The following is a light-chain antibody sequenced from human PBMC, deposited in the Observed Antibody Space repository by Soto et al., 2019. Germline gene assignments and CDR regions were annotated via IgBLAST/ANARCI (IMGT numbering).Light chain of an antibody. CDR3: SSYTSSRAYV. V-gene: IGLV2-14*01. J-gene: IGLJ1*01. Sequence: QSVLTQPASVSGSPGQSITISFTGTSSDVGGYNYVSWYQQQSCKAPKLMIHEVSNRPSGVSTRFSGSKSGNTASLTISGLQAEDEADYYCSSYTSSRAYVFGIGTKLTVL. CDR2: EVS. CDR1: SSDVGGYNY.